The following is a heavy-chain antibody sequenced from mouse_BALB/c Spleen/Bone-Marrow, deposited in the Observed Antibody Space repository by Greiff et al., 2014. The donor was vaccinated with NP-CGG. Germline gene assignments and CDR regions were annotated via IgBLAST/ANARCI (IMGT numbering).Heavy chain of an antibody. CDR3: ARKGAMITHYYAMDY. J-gene: IGHJ4*01. CDR1: GFTFSSFG. CDR2: ISNGSSTI. V-gene: IGHV5-17*02. Sequence: EVKLVESGGGLVQPGGSRKLSCAASGFTFSSFGMHWVRQAPEKGLEWVAYISNGSSTIYYADTVKGRSTISRDNPKNTLFLQMTSLRSEDTAMYYCARKGAMITHYYAMDYWGQGTSVTVSS. D-gene: IGHD2-4*01.